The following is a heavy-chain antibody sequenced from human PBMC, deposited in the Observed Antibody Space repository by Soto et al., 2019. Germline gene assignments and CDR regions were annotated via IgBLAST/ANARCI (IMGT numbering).Heavy chain of an antibody. D-gene: IGHD3-22*01. CDR1: GFTFSGHG. Sequence: EVQLVESGGGLVQPGGSLRLSCGASGFTFSGHGIHWVRQASGKGLEWIGRIKGKANSYATEYAASLKGRFTISRDDSENTAYLQMNRLKSEDTDVYYCTRHATYYDSGRYIGDWFDLWGHGTLVTVSS. CDR3: TRHATYYDSGRYIGDWFDL. V-gene: IGHV3-73*01. CDR2: IKGKANSYAT. J-gene: IGHJ5*02.